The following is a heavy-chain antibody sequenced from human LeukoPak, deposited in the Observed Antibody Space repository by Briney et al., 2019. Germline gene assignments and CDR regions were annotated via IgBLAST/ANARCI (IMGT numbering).Heavy chain of an antibody. Sequence: SETLSLTCTVSGGSISSSSYYWGWIRQPPGKGLEWIGNIYYSGTTYYNPSLKSRVTISVDTSKNQFSLKLSSVTAADTAVYYCARHSNIDYWGQGTLVTVSS. CDR1: GGSISSSSYY. CDR2: IYYSGTT. D-gene: IGHD3-3*02. V-gene: IGHV4-39*01. J-gene: IGHJ4*02. CDR3: ARHSNIDY.